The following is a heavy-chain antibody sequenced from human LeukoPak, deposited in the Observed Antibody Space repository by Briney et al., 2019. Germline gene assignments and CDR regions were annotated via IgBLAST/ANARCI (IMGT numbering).Heavy chain of an antibody. CDR3: AKVAGRKAYNQYYLDA. CDR2: ISPSGAST. D-gene: IGHD5-24*01. Sequence: PGGSLRLSCAAYGFKFSDYYMKWIRQAPGKGLEWVSYISPSGASTYYADSVKGRFTISSDNAENSLYLRINSLRAEDTSIYNCAKVAGRKAYNQYYLDAWGKGTSVTVSS. J-gene: IGHJ6*03. V-gene: IGHV3-11*01. CDR1: GFKFSDYY.